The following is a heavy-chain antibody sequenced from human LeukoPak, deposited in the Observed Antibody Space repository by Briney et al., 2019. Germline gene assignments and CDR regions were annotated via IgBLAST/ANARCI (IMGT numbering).Heavy chain of an antibody. Sequence: PGWSLRLSCAASGFTFSSYEMNWVRQAPGKGLEWVSYISSSGSTIYYADSVKCRFTISRDNAKNSLYLQMNSLRAEDTAVYYCARDLGIAVAGIFDYWGQGTLVTVSS. CDR3: ARDLGIAVAGIFDY. CDR2: ISSSGSTI. J-gene: IGHJ4*02. V-gene: IGHV3-48*03. CDR1: GFTFSSYE. D-gene: IGHD6-19*01.